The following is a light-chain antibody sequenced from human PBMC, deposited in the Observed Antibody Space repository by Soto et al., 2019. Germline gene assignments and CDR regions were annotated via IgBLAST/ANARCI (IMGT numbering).Light chain of an antibody. CDR2: DVN. J-gene: IGLJ2*01. Sequence: QSALTQPRSVSGSPGQSVTISCTGTSSDVGGYNYVSWYQQHAGKAPKLTLYDVNKRPSGVPDRFSGSKSGNTASLTISGLQAEDEADYYCCSYAGSPWIFGGGTKLTVL. CDR1: SSDVGGYNY. V-gene: IGLV2-11*01. CDR3: CSYAGSPWI.